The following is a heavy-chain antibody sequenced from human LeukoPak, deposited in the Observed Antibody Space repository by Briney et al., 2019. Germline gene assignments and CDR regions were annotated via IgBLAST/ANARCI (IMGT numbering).Heavy chain of an antibody. CDR2: VSCDGTKK. CDR3: AKDLSIYCDSRGFDP. Sequence: GGSWKLSWAASGLTFRPYGMHGVRQAPAKGRGGLAFVSCDGTKKHYADSVKGRFTISRDNSKNTLYLQMNSLRAEDTALYYCAKDLSIYCDSRGFDPWGQGTLVTVSS. J-gene: IGHJ5*02. V-gene: IGHV3-30*18. CDR1: GLTFRPYG. D-gene: IGHD2/OR15-2a*01.